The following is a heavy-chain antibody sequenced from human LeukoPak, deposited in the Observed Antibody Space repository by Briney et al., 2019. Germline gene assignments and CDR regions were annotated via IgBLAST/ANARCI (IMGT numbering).Heavy chain of an antibody. CDR1: GGSISSSSYY. Sequence: SETLSLTCTVSGGSISSSSYYWGWMRQPPGKGLEWIGSIYYSGSTYYNPSLKSRVTISVDTSENQFSLKLSSVTAADTAVYYCARRSYDSSGYYLDYWGQGTLVTLSS. V-gene: IGHV4-39*07. D-gene: IGHD3-22*01. CDR2: IYYSGST. J-gene: IGHJ4*02. CDR3: ARRSYDSSGYYLDY.